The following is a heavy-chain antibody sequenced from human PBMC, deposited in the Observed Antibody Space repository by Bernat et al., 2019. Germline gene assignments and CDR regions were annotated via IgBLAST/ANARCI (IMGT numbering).Heavy chain of an antibody. J-gene: IGHJ4*02. Sequence: QVLLVESGGGVVQPGRSLGLSCAASGFTFSSYGMHWVRQAPGKGLEWVAVISYDGSNKYYADSVKGRFTISRDNSKNTLYLQMNSLRAEDTAVYYCAKEGADYGSGRNRLGYWGQGTLVTVSS. CDR2: ISYDGSNK. V-gene: IGHV3-30*18. D-gene: IGHD3-10*01. CDR1: GFTFSSYG. CDR3: AKEGADYGSGRNRLGY.